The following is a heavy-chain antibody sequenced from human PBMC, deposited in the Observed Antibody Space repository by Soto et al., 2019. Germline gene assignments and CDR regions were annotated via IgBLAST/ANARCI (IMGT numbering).Heavy chain of an antibody. CDR3: AREGGPHSPAMVIY. D-gene: IGHD5-18*01. J-gene: IGHJ4*02. Sequence: ASVKVSCKAPADTFTSYYIHWVRQAPGHGLEWMGIINPNGGSTRFAQTFQGRITMTTDTSTSTVYMELRSLRSEDTAVYYCAREGGPHSPAMVIYWGQGTLVTVSS. CDR1: ADTFTSYY. V-gene: IGHV1-46*01. CDR2: INPNGGST.